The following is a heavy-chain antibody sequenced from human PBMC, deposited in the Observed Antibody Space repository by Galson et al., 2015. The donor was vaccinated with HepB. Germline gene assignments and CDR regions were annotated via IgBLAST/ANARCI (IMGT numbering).Heavy chain of an antibody. J-gene: IGHJ3*02. CDR3: ARVSYYYDSSGSRQREMGAFDI. CDR1: GFTVSSNY. CDR2: IYSGGST. Sequence: SLRLSCAASGFTVSSNYMSWVRQAPGEGLEWVSVIYSGGSTYYADSVKGRFTISRDNSKNTLYLQMDSLRAEDTAVYYCARVSYYYDSSGSRQREMGAFDIWGQGTMVTVSS. D-gene: IGHD3-22*01. V-gene: IGHV3-53*01.